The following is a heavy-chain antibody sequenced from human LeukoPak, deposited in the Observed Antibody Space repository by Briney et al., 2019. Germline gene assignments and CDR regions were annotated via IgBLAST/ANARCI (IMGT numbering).Heavy chain of an antibody. CDR3: AKDLRRHAINDFDH. J-gene: IGHJ4*02. Sequence: GGSLRLSCAASGFTFSGYAMNWVRQAPGKGLEWVSLIFASGSTTKYADSVKGRFTISRDNSKNTLYLQMNSLRAEDTAVYYCAKDLRRHAINDFDHLGQGNLVTVCS. CDR1: GFTFSGYA. D-gene: IGHD1-1*01. CDR2: IFASGSTT. V-gene: IGHV3-23*05.